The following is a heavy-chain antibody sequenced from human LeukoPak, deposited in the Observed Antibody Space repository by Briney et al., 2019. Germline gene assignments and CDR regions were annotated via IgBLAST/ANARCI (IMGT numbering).Heavy chain of an antibody. CDR3: ARDLSGDAVAPVRGYYYGMDV. Sequence: GASVKVSCKASGGTFISYAISWVRQAPGQGLEWMGGIIPIFGTANYAQKFQGRVTITADESTSTAYMELSSLRSEDTAVYYCARDLSGDAVAPVRGYYYGMDVRGQGTTVTVSS. J-gene: IGHJ6*02. V-gene: IGHV1-69*13. D-gene: IGHD6-19*01. CDR1: GGTFISYA. CDR2: IIPIFGTA.